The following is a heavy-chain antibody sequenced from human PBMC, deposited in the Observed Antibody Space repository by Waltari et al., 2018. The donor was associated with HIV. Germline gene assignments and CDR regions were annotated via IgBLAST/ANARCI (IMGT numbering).Heavy chain of an antibody. CDR3: ARGGGDGGWFDP. V-gene: IGHV4-34*01. Sequence: QVQPQQWGAGLLKPSETLSLTCAVYGGSFSGYYWSWIRQPPGKGLEWIGEINHSGSTNYNPSLKSRVTISVDTSKNQFSLKLSSVTAADTAVYYCARGGGDGGWFDPWGQGTLVTVSS. CDR1: GGSFSGYY. D-gene: IGHD2-21*01. J-gene: IGHJ5*02. CDR2: INHSGST.